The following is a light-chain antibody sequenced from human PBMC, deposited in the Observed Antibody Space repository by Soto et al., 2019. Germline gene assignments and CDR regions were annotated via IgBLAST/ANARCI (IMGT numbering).Light chain of an antibody. CDR3: QHYNNWPPWT. Sequence: IVMTQSPATLSVSPGERATLSCRASQSINSNLAWYQQKFGQAPRLLIYGASTRATGVPARFSGSGSGTEFTLTITSLQSEDFAVYYCQHYNNWPPWTFGQGTKVEN. V-gene: IGKV3-15*01. CDR1: QSINSN. J-gene: IGKJ1*01. CDR2: GAS.